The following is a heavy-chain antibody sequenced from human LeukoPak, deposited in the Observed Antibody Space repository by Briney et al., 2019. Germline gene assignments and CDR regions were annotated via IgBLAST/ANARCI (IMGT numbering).Heavy chain of an antibody. D-gene: IGHD2-15*01. CDR3: AKDYCSGRRCYSGADY. V-gene: IGHV3-23*01. CDR2: ISGSGDSI. J-gene: IGHJ4*02. Sequence: PSGGSLRLSCAASGFTFSNYAMSWVRQAPGKGLEWVSGISGSGDSIYYADSVKGRFTISRDNSKNTVYLQMHSLRAEDTAIYYSAKDYCSGRRCYSGADYWGQGTLVTVSS. CDR1: GFTFSNYA.